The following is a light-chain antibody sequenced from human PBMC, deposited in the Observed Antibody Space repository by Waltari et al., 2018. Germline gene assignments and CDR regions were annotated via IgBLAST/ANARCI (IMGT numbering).Light chain of an antibody. V-gene: IGKV1-33*01. CDR3: QQYDNLPPYT. CDR1: QDISNY. CDR2: DAS. Sequence: DIQMTQSPSSLSASVGDRVTITCQASQDISNYLNWYPQKPGKAPKLLNYDASNLETGVPSRFSGSGSGTDFTFTISSLQPEDIATYYCQQYDNLPPYTFGQGTKLEIK. J-gene: IGKJ2*01.